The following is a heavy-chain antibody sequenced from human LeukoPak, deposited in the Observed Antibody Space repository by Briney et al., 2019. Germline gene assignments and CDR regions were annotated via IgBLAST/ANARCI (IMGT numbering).Heavy chain of an antibody. CDR3: AKDLDYYDSSGYLGY. Sequence: PGGSLRLSCAASGFTFTNSDIHWVRQAPGKGLEWVAVISYDGSNKYYADSVKGRFTISRDKSKNMLYLQMNSLRAEDTAVYYCAKDLDYYDSSGYLGYWGQGTLVTVSS. V-gene: IGHV3-30*18. CDR2: ISYDGSNK. J-gene: IGHJ4*02. D-gene: IGHD3-22*01. CDR1: GFTFTNSD.